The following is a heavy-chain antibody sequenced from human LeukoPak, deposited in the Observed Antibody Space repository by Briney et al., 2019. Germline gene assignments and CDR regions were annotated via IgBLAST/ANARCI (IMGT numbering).Heavy chain of an antibody. CDR1: GFTFSNYA. CDR2: MTGSGDST. CDR3: AKSSMVSTLFFDY. V-gene: IGHV3-23*01. J-gene: IGHJ4*02. D-gene: IGHD5/OR15-5a*01. Sequence: AGSLRLSCAASGFTFSNYAMSWVRQAPGKGLEWVSAMTGSGDSTYYADSVKGRFTISRDNSKKTLSLQMNSLRAEDTAVYYCAKSSMVSTLFFDYWGQGTLVAVSS.